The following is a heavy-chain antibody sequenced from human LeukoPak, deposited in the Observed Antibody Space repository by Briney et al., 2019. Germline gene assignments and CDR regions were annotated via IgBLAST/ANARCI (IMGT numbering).Heavy chain of an antibody. D-gene: IGHD2-15*01. CDR3: AKDICSGGSCFNFDY. J-gene: IGHJ4*02. V-gene: IGHV3-9*01. CDR1: GFTFDDYA. Sequence: GRSLRLSCAASGFTFDDYAMHWVRQAPGKGLEWVSGISWNSGSIGYADSVKGRFTISRDNAKNSLYLQVNSLRAEDTALYYCAKDICSGGSCFNFDYWGQGTLVTVSS. CDR2: ISWNSGSI.